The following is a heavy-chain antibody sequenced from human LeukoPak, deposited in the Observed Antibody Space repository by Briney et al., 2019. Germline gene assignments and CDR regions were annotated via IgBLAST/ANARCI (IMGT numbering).Heavy chain of an antibody. CDR3: ARRDSSVWCLDY. CDR2: IYYSGTT. D-gene: IGHD6-19*01. J-gene: IGHJ4*02. V-gene: IGHV4-59*08. CDR1: GGSMSSYY. Sequence: PSETLSLTCTFSGGSMSSYYWSWIRQTPGKGLEWFGYIYYSGTTNYNPSLKSRVTISIDTSKNQFSLRVTSVTAADTAVYYCARRDSSVWCLDYWGQGTLVSVSS.